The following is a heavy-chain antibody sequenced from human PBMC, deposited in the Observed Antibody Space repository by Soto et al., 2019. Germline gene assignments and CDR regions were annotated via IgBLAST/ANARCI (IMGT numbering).Heavy chain of an antibody. D-gene: IGHD3-16*01. Sequence: SETLSLTCTVSGGSISSYYWSWIRQPPGKGLEWIGYIYYSGSTNYNPSLQSRVTIPVDTSKNRFSLKLSSVTAADTAVYYCARGLHLGELPGDNYYYYYYMDVWGKGTTVTVSS. CDR2: IYYSGST. CDR1: GGSISSYY. V-gene: IGHV4-59*01. CDR3: ARGLHLGELPGDNYYYYYYMDV. J-gene: IGHJ6*03.